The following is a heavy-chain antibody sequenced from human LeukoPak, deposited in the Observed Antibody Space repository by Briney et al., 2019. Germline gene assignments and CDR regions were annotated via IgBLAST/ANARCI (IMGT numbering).Heavy chain of an antibody. CDR1: GFTFSDYY. CDR3: ASSIVATPPAAFDI. CDR2: ISSSSSYT. Sequence: GGSLRLSCAASGFTFSDYYMSWIRQAPGKGLEWVPYISSSSSYTNYADSVKGRFTISRDNAKNSLYLQMNSLRAEDTAVYYCASSIVATPPAAFDIWGQGTMVTVSS. V-gene: IGHV3-11*06. J-gene: IGHJ3*02. D-gene: IGHD5-12*01.